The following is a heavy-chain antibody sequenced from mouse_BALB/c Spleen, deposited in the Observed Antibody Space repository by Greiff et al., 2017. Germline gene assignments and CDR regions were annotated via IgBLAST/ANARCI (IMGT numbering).Heavy chain of an antibody. V-gene: IGHV2-6-2*01. CDR1: GFSLTSSG. CDR3: ARGSSEGYPLYAMDY. CDR2: IWSDGST. Sequence: VKLVESGPDLVAPSQSLSITCTVSGFSLTSSGVHWVRQPPGKGLEWLVVIWSDGSTTYNSALKSRLSLSKDNSKSHVFLKMSSLQTDDTATYYCARGSSEGYPLYAMDYWGQGTSVTVSS. J-gene: IGHJ4*01. D-gene: IGHD2-3*01.